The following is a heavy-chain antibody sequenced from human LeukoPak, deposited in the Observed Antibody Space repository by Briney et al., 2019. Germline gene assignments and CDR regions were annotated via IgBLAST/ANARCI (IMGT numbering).Heavy chain of an antibody. Sequence: GGSLRLSCAASRLTFSTYGMSWVRQAPGKGLEWVSSITGGGGSTYYADSVKGRFTISRDNSKNTLYLQMNSLRAEDTAVYYCAKSSYYDSSGYYREYYFDYWGQGTLVTVSS. V-gene: IGHV3-23*01. CDR2: ITGGGGST. D-gene: IGHD3-22*01. CDR1: RLTFSTYG. CDR3: AKSSYYDSSGYYREYYFDY. J-gene: IGHJ4*02.